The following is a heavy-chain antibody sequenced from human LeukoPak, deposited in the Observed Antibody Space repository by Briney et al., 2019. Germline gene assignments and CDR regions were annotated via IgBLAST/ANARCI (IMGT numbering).Heavy chain of an antibody. CDR1: GFTVSNNY. CDR3: ARDRYSYGYALDC. V-gene: IGHV3-66*02. CDR2: IYSGGST. D-gene: IGHD5-18*01. Sequence: GGSLRLSCTASGFTVSNNYMSWVRQAPGKGLEGVSVIYSGGSTYHAESVKGRFIISRDNSKNTLNLQMNSLRVEDSAVYYCARDRYSYGYALDCWGQGTLVTVSS. J-gene: IGHJ4*02.